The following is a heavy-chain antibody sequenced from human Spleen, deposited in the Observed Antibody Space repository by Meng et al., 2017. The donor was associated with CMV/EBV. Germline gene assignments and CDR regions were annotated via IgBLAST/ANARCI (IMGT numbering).Heavy chain of an antibody. V-gene: IGHV4-31*02. CDR2: IYFSGVT. D-gene: IGHD1-1*01. J-gene: IGHJ4*02. CDR1: GASIPHGGYY. Sequence: VSGASIPHGGYYWSWFRQHPERGLEWIGFIYFSGVTYYNPSLKSRITISVDASKRQFFLKLNSVTAADTAVYYCAKTDSREGGFDSWGQGTLVTVSS. CDR3: AKTDSREGGFDS.